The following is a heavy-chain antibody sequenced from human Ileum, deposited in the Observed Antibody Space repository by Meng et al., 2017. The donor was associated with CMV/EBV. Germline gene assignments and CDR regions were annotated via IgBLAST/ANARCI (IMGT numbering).Heavy chain of an antibody. CDR3: ARMGGVTNWGFVY. D-gene: IGHD7-27*01. J-gene: IGHJ4*02. V-gene: IGHV1-69*05. CDR1: GGAFSSYT. CDR2: IIPFFGAS. Sequence: ASGGAFSSYTFTWVRPAPGQGLEWIGEIIPFFGASTYAQKLQGRVTFTTDESTATVDMELSSLTSEDTAVYYCARMGGVTNWGFVYWGQGALVTVSS.